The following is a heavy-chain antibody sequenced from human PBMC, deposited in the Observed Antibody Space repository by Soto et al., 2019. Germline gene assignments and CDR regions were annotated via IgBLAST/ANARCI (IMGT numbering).Heavy chain of an antibody. D-gene: IGHD2-8*02. J-gene: IGHJ4*02. CDR2: KHHNGST. CDR3: ARDKITGLFDY. Sequence: PSETLSLTCTVSGDSITRGDYYSSWIRQPPGKGLEWIGDKHHNGSTNYNPSLKSRVTISVDTSKNQFSLKLTSVTAADTALYYCARDKITGLFDYWGQGTLVTVSS. CDR1: GDSITRGDYY. V-gene: IGHV4-39*07.